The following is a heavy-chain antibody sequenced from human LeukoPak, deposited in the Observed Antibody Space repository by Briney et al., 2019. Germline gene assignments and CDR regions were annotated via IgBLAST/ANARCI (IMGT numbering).Heavy chain of an antibody. D-gene: IGHD3-10*01. Sequence: GGSLRLSCAASGFTFSDYSMNWVRQAPGKGLEWVSSISSSSSYIYYADSVKGRFTISRDNAKNSLYLQMNSLRGEDTAVYYCASPRSGITYDAFDIWGQGTMVTVSS. CDR1: GFTFSDYS. V-gene: IGHV3-21*01. CDR3: ASPRSGITYDAFDI. J-gene: IGHJ3*02. CDR2: ISSSSSYI.